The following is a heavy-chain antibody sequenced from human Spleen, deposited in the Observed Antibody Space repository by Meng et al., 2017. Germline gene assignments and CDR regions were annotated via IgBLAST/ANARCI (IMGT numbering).Heavy chain of an antibody. CDR1: GGSFSGYY. D-gene: IGHD6-13*01. CDR2: INHSGST. Sequence: VQLPAGGAGLWRPSETLSLPCAVYGGSFSGYYWSWIRQPPGKGLEWIGEINHSGSTNYNPSLKRRVTISVDTSKNQFSLKLSSVTAADTAVYYCARGLRPGAAADIWGQGTLVTVSS. CDR3: ARGLRPGAAADI. V-gene: IGHV4-34*01. J-gene: IGHJ4*02.